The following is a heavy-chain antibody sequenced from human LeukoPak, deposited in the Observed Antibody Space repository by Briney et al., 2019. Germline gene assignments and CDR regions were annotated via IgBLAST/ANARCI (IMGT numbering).Heavy chain of an antibody. J-gene: IGHJ5*02. CDR1: GFTFSSYA. V-gene: IGHV3-21*01. Sequence: GGSLRLSCAASGFTFSSYAMHWVRQAPGKGLEWVSTISTGSNYIYYADSVKGRFTISRDNAKGSLYLQMSSLRAEDTAVYYCAKNVESKTLIRRSWFDPWGQGTLVTVSS. D-gene: IGHD2-21*01. CDR3: AKNVESKTLIRRSWFDP. CDR2: ISTGSNYI.